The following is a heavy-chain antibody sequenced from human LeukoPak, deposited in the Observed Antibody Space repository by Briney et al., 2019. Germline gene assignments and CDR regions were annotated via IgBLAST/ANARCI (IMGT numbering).Heavy chain of an antibody. CDR2: INHSGST. V-gene: IGHV4-34*01. CDR3: ARTQLRGFYFDY. Sequence: PSETLSLTCAVYGGSFSGYYWSWIRQPPGKGLEWIGEINHSGSTNYNPSLKSRVTISVDTSKNQFSLKLSSVTAADTAVYYCARTQLRGFYFDYWGQETLVTVSS. D-gene: IGHD3-10*01. CDR1: GGSFSGYY. J-gene: IGHJ4*02.